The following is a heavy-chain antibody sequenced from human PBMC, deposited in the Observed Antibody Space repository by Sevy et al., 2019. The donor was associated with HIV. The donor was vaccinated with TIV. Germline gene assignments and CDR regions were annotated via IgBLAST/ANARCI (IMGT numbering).Heavy chain of an antibody. CDR2: IKKDGSVK. D-gene: IGHD3-3*01. Sequence: GGSLRLSCAASGFTFSSYWMSWVRQAPGKGLEWVADIKKDGSVKLYADAVKGRFTIFRDNAENSVDLQMKSLRAEDTAVYFCARWRGAQSEFDYWGQGTRVTVSS. CDR1: GFTFSSYW. J-gene: IGHJ4*02. V-gene: IGHV3-7*01. CDR3: ARWRGAQSEFDY.